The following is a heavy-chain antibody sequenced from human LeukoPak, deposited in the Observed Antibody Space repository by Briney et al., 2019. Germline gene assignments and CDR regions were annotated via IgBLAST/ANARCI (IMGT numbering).Heavy chain of an antibody. D-gene: IGHD3-10*01. CDR2: VYSSGST. CDR3: ANSYNGKIVPFDN. Sequence: ETLSLTCTVSRASISNSYWNWVRQPPGKGLEWIGYVYSSGSTNYNPTLKSRVTTSVDTSKNQFSLKMTSVTAADTAVYYCANSYNGKIVPFDNWGQGALVTVSS. V-gene: IGHV4-4*09. J-gene: IGHJ4*02. CDR1: RASISNSY.